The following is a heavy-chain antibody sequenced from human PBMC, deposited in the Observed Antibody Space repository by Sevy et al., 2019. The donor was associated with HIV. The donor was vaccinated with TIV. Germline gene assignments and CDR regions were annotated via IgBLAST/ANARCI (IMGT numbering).Heavy chain of an antibody. CDR2: ISGTGDHT. CDR1: GSTFSSFA. Sequence: GGSLRLSCAASGSTFSSFAMGWVRQAPGKGLDWISVISGTGDHTYYADSVKGRFTISRDNSKNTLFLQMNSLRAEDTAIFYCAKKMGGGSGMAFLVDYWGQGTLVTVSS. V-gene: IGHV3-23*01. CDR3: AKKMGGGSGMAFLVDY. J-gene: IGHJ4*02. D-gene: IGHD2-8*01.